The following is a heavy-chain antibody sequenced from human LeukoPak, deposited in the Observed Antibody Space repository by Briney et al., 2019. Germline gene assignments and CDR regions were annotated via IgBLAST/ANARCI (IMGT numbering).Heavy chain of an antibody. CDR1: GFTLSTPA. CDR2: ISGSGGST. Sequence: PGESLRLSCAASGFTLSTPAMSWVRQAPGKGREWVSRISGSGGSTYYADSVKGRFTISRDNSKNTLYLQMNRLRAEDTAVYYCATSIVGLTYDEHFQHWGQGTLVTVSS. V-gene: IGHV3-23*01. J-gene: IGHJ1*01. D-gene: IGHD1-26*01. CDR3: ATSIVGLTYDEHFQH.